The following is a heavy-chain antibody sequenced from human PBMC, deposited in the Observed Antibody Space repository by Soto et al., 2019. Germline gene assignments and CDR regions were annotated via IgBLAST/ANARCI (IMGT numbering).Heavy chain of an antibody. D-gene: IGHD4-17*01. CDR2: ISSSSSTI. V-gene: IGHV3-48*01. J-gene: IGHJ4*02. CDR1: GFTFSSYS. Sequence: GGSLRLSCAASGFTFSSYSMNWVRQAPGKGLEWVSYISSSSSTIYYADSVKGRFTISRDNAKNSLYLQMNSLRAEDTAVYYCARDRINYGDYGADYWGQGTLVTVSS. CDR3: ARDRINYGDYGADY.